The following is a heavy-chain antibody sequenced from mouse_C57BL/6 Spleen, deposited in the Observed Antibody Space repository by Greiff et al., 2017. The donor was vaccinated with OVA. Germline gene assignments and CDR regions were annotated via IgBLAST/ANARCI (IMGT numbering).Heavy chain of an antibody. J-gene: IGHJ2*01. CDR1: GYTFTDYY. CDR2: FYPRNGSI. V-gene: IGHV1-84*01. Sequence: VQLQQSGPELVKPGASVKMSCKASGYTFTDYYMNWVKQRPGQSLEWIGGFYPRNGSIRYNEKFKGKATLTVDKSSSTVYMELSSLTSEDSAVYFCARHEKHPFYFDVWGKGTTLTVSS. CDR3: ARHEKHPFYFDV.